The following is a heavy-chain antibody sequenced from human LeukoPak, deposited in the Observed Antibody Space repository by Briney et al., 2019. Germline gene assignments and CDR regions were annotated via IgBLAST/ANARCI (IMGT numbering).Heavy chain of an antibody. CDR2: IIPIFGTA. D-gene: IGHD6-19*01. CDR1: GGTFCSYA. CDR3: ARAGHSSGWYRE. J-gene: IGHJ4*02. Sequence: SVKVSCKASGGTFCSYAISWVRQAPGQGLEWMGRIIPIFGTANYAQKFQGRVTITTDESTSTAYMELSSLRSEDTAVYYCARAGHSSGWYREWGQGTLVTVSS. V-gene: IGHV1-69*05.